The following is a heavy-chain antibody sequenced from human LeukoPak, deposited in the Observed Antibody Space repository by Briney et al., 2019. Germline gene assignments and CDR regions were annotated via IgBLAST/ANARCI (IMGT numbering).Heavy chain of an antibody. CDR3: AKDLGDIVATLDY. J-gene: IGHJ4*02. D-gene: IGHD5-12*01. V-gene: IGHV3-33*06. CDR2: IWYDGSNK. CDR1: GFTFSSYG. Sequence: GRSLRLSCAASGFTFSSYGMHWVRQAPGKGLEWVAVIWYDGSNKYYADSVKGRFTISRDNSKNTLYLQMNSPRAEDTAVYYCAKDLGDIVATLDYWGQGTLVTVSS.